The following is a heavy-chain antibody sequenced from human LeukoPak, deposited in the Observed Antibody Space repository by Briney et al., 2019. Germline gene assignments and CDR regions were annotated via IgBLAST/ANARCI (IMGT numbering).Heavy chain of an antibody. CDR1: GYTLTELS. CDR2: FGPEDGET. CDR3: ATDRGMYQLLYYGMDV. V-gene: IGHV1-24*01. Sequence: GASVKVSCKVSGYTLTELSMHWVRQAPGKGLEWMGGFGPEDGETIYAQKFQGRVTMTEDTSTDTAYMELSSLRSEDTAVYYCATDRGMYQLLYYGMDVWGQGTTVTVSS. D-gene: IGHD2-2*01. J-gene: IGHJ6*02.